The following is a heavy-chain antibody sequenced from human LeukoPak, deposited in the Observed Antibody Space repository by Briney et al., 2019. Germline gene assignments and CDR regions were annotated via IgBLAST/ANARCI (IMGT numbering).Heavy chain of an antibody. CDR2: ISSNGGST. CDR3: VKGVVVPAATGFDP. Sequence: GGSLRLSCSASGFTFSSYAIHWVRQAPGKGLEYVSAISSNGGSTYYADSVKGRFTISRDNSKNTLYLQMSSLRAEDTAVYYCVKGVVVPAATGFDPWGQGTLVTVSS. V-gene: IGHV3-64D*06. D-gene: IGHD2-2*01. CDR1: GFTFSSYA. J-gene: IGHJ5*02.